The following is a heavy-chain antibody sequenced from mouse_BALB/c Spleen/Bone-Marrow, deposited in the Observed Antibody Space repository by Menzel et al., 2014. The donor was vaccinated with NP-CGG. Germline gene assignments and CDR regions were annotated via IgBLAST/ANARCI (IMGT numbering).Heavy chain of an antibody. V-gene: IGHV5-6-2*01. CDR2: INSNGDNT. D-gene: IGHD1-2*01. CDR3: ARRGISTAEGVGAMDY. CDR1: GFTFTSYY. J-gene: IGHJ4*01. Sequence: DVKLVESGGGLVKLGGSLKLSCAASGFTFTSYYMSWVRQTPEKRLELVAAINSNGDNTYYPDTMKGRFTISRDNAKNTLYLQMSSLKSEDTALFYCARRGISTAEGVGAMDYWGQGTSVTVSS.